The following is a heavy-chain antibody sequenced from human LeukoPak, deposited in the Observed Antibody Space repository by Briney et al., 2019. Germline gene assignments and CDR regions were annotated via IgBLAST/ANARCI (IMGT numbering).Heavy chain of an antibody. CDR2: ISSSSSYI. CDR1: GFTFSSYS. CDR3: AREDIVLMVYASLDY. D-gene: IGHD2-8*01. J-gene: IGHJ4*02. V-gene: IGHV3-21*01. Sequence: GGSLRLSCAASGFTFSSYSMNWVRQAPGKGLEWVSSISSSSSYIYYADSVKGRFTISRDNAKNSLYLQMNSLRAEDTAVYCCAREDIVLMVYASLDYWGQGTLVTVSS.